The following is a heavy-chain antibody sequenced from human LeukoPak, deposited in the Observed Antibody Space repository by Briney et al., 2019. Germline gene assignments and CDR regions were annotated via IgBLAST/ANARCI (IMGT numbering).Heavy chain of an antibody. V-gene: IGHV3-23*01. Sequence: PGGSLRLSCAASGFTFSSYEMNWVRQAPGKGLEWVSAISGSGGSTYYADSVKGRFTVSRDNSKKTLYLQMNSLRAEDTAVYYCARDSHDSSGYYYQDANFDYWGQGTLVTVSS. J-gene: IGHJ4*02. CDR2: ISGSGGST. CDR3: ARDSHDSSGYYYQDANFDY. D-gene: IGHD3-22*01. CDR1: GFTFSSYE.